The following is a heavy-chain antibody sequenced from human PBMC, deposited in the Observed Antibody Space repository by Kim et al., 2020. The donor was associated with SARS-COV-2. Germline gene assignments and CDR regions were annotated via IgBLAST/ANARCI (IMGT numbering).Heavy chain of an antibody. CDR1: GFTFSSYW. J-gene: IGHJ5*02. Sequence: GGSLRLSCAASGFTFSSYWMSWVRQAPGKGLEWVANIKQDGSEKYYVDSVKGRFTISRDNAKNSLYLQMNSLRAEDTAVYYCARGHYDFWSGYANWFDPWGQGTLVTVSS. V-gene: IGHV3-7*03. CDR3: ARGHYDFWSGYANWFDP. D-gene: IGHD3-3*01. CDR2: IKQDGSEK.